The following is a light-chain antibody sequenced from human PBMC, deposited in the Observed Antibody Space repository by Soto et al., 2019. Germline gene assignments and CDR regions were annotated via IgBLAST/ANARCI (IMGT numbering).Light chain of an antibody. CDR3: CSYADSSTYV. V-gene: IGLV2-23*01. Sequence: QSALTQPASVSGSPGQSITISCTGTSNLVSWYQQHPGKAPKLMIYEGSKRPSGVSNRFSGSKSGNTASLTISGLQAEDAADYYCCSYADSSTYVFQPGTKLTVL. J-gene: IGLJ1*01. CDR2: EGS. CDR1: SNL.